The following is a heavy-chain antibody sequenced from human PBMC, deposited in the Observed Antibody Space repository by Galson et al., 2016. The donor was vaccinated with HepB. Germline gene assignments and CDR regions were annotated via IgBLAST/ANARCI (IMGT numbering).Heavy chain of an antibody. V-gene: IGHV6-1*01. D-gene: IGHD6-25*01. CDR1: GDSVSSNTAA. CDR3: ARDEKRASYYFDS. CDR2: TYYRSRWYN. Sequence: CAISGDSVSSNTAAWDWTRQSPSRGLEWLGRTYYRSRWYNDYAESVKGRITVTPDTSKNQFSLHLNSVTPEDTAVYYCARDEKRASYYFDSWGQGTLVTVSS. J-gene: IGHJ4*02.